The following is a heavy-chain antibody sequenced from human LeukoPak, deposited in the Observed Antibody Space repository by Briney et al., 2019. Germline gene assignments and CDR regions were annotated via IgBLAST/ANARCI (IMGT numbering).Heavy chain of an antibody. CDR2: ISSSSSTI. D-gene: IGHD2-15*01. CDR1: GFTFSNAW. CDR3: ARDLLLHYYYMDV. J-gene: IGHJ6*03. Sequence: GGSLRLSCAASGFTFSNAWMNWVRQAPGKGLEWVSYISSSSSTIYYADSVKGRFTISRDNAKNSLYLQMNSLRAEDTAVYYCARDLLLHYYYMDVWGKGTTVTVSS. V-gene: IGHV3-48*01.